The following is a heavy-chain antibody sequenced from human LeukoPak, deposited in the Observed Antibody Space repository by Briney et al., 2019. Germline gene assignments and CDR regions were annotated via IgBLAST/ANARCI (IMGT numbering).Heavy chain of an antibody. CDR2: IRSKTYSYAT. V-gene: IGHV3-73*01. CDR3: TTTLGGRDY. D-gene: IGHD1-14*01. J-gene: IGHJ4*02. Sequence: GGSLKLSCAASGFTFSGSAMHWVRQGSGKGLEWVGRIRSKTYSYATAYAASVKGRFTISRDDSKNTAFLQMNSLRSEDTAVYCCTTTLGGRDYWGQGVLVTVSS. CDR1: GFTFSGSA.